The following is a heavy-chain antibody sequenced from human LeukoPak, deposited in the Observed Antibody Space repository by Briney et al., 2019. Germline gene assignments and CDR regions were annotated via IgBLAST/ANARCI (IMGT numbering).Heavy chain of an antibody. CDR3: TRSLWNHFDF. D-gene: IGHD3-3*01. V-gene: IGHV6-1*01. J-gene: IGHJ4*02. CDR1: GDSVSNKNTA. Sequence: SQTLSLTCGLSGDSVSNKNTAWNWIRQSPSRGLEWLGRTCYRSKWYSDYAVSMRSRITINPDTSKNLFSLQLNSVTPEDTAVYFCTRSLWNHFDFWGQGTLVTVSS. CDR2: TCYRSKWYS.